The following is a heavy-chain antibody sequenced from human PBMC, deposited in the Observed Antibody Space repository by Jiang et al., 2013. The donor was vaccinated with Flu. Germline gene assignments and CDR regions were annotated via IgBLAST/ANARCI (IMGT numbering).Heavy chain of an antibody. J-gene: IGHJ4*02. CDR2: SIIVGLP. CDR1: GYSISSGYY. CDR3: ARSDYGSGSYHFDY. D-gene: IGHD3-10*01. V-gene: IGHV4-38-2*02. Sequence: PPETLSLTCTVSGYSISSGYYWGWIRQPPGRGWSGLGLSIIVGLPTTTRPSRSRVAISVDTSKNQFSLKLNSVTAAELAVYYCARSDYGSGSYHFDYWGQGTLVTVSS.